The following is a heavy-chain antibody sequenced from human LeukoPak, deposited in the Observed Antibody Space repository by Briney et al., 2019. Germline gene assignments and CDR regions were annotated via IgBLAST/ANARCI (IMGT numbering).Heavy chain of an antibody. Sequence: PGGSLRLSCAASGFTFSSYAMSWVRQAPGKGLEWVSAIGGSGGSTYYADSVKGRFTISRDNSKNTLYLQMNSLRAEDTAVYYCAKRGSSGSYYRAFDIWGQGTMVTVSS. CDR2: IGGSGGST. CDR1: GFTFSSYA. J-gene: IGHJ3*02. CDR3: AKRGSSGSYYRAFDI. D-gene: IGHD1-26*01. V-gene: IGHV3-23*01.